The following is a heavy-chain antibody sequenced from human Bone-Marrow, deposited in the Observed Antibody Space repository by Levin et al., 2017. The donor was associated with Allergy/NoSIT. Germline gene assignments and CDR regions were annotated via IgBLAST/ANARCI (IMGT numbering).Heavy chain of an antibody. CDR2: IVPIFDKS. CDR3: AREKRNGDFES. Sequence: TGESLKISCKVSGGSFNTNAISWVRQAPGQGLEWMGGIVPIFDKSNYAQKFQDRITITADESTNTASMELSSLRSDDSALYYCAREKRNGDFESWGQGTLVTVSS. CDR1: GGSFNTNA. J-gene: IGHJ4*02. V-gene: IGHV1-69*01. D-gene: IGHD2-8*01.